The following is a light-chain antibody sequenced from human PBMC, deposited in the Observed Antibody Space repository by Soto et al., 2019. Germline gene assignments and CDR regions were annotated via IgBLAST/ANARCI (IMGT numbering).Light chain of an antibody. CDR2: GAS. J-gene: IGKJ4*01. CDR1: QSVNIY. Sequence: EIVLTQSPGTLSLSPVERATLSCMASQSVNIYLAWYQQKPGQAPRLLIFGASYRATGIPARFSGSGSGTEFNLTISSLQSEDFAVYFCQQYGSSPPLTFGGGTKVDIK. V-gene: IGKV3-20*01. CDR3: QQYGSSPPLT.